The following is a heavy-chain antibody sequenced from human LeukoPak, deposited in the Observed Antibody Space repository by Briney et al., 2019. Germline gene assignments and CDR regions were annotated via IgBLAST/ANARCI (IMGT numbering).Heavy chain of an antibody. J-gene: IGHJ4*02. CDR2: ISSNGGST. D-gene: IGHD5-12*01. CDR3: VKGGTIVATFGDY. V-gene: IGHV3-64D*06. Sequence: GGSLRLSCSASGFTFSSYAIHWVCQAPGKGLEYVSVISSNGGSTYYADSVKGRFTVSRDNSKNTLYLQMSSLRAEDTAVYYCVKGGTIVATFGDYWGQGTLVTVSS. CDR1: GFTFSSYA.